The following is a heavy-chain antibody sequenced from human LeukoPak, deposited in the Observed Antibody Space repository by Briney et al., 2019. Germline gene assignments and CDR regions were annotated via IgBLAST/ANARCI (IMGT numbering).Heavy chain of an antibody. CDR2: IYYSGNT. V-gene: IGHV4-39*07. J-gene: IGHJ3*02. CDR3: ARESYYDSSGYSHDVFDI. CDR1: GGSISSSSYY. D-gene: IGHD3-22*01. Sequence: SSETLSLTCTVSGGSISSSSYYWAWIRQPPGKGLEWIVSIYYSGNTYYKSSLKSRVTIAVDTSKNQFSLKLNSVTAADTAVYYCARESYYDSSGYSHDVFDIWGQGTMVTVSS.